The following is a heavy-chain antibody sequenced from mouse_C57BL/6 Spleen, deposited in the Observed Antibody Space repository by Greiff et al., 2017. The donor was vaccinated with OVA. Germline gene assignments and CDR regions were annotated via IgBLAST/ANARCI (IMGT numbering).Heavy chain of an antibody. Sequence: VQLQESDAELVKPGASVKISCTVSGYTFTDHTIHWMKQRPEQGLEWIGYIYPRAGSTKYNEKFKGKATLTADKSSSTAYLQLNSLTSEDSAVYCCASSSYYYGSTWFAYWGQGTLVTVAA. V-gene: IGHV1-78*01. D-gene: IGHD1-1*01. CDR3: ASSSYYYGSTWFAY. CDR2: IYPRAGST. CDR1: GYTFTDHT. J-gene: IGHJ3*01.